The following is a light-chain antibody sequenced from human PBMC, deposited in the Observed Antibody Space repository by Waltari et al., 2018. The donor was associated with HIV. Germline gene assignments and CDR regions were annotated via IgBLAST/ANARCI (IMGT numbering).Light chain of an antibody. CDR2: RNS. V-gene: IGLV1-47*01. CDR3: ATWTDSLSGVV. J-gene: IGLJ2*01. CDR1: SSNIGSNY. Sequence: QSVLTQSPSASGTPGQRVTISCSGSSSNIGSNYVYWYQQLPGTAPKRLPYRNSQRPSGVPDRFSGSKSGTSASLAISGLRSEDEAHYYCATWTDSLSGVVFGGGTKLRVL.